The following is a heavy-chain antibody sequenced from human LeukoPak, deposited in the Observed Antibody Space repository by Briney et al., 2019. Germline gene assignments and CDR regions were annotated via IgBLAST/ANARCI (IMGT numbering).Heavy chain of an antibody. Sequence: PSETLSLTCAVSGXSISNYKWWSWVRQPPGKGLEWIGEIYHSGSTNYNPSLKSRVTISVDTSKNQFSLKLSSVTAADTAVYYCARESERGYSYGYWGQGTLVTVSS. D-gene: IGHD5-18*01. V-gene: IGHV4-4*02. J-gene: IGHJ4*02. CDR2: IYHSGST. CDR1: GXSISNYKW. CDR3: ARESERGYSYGY.